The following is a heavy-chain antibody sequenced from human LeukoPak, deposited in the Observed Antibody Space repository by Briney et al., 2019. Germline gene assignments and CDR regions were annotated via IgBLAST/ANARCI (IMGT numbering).Heavy chain of an antibody. J-gene: IGHJ6*02. D-gene: IGHD3-10*01. CDR2: ISYDGSNK. CDR1: GFTFSSCG. V-gene: IGHV3-30*18. Sequence: PGGSLRLSCAASGFTFSSCGMHWVRQAPGKGLEWVAVISYDGSNKYYADSVKGRFTISRDNSKNTLYLQMNSLRAEDTAVYYCAKLPGSGSLGEYSWFVGPGQPYGMDVWGQGTTVTVSS. CDR3: AKLPGSGSLGEYSWFVGPGQPYGMDV.